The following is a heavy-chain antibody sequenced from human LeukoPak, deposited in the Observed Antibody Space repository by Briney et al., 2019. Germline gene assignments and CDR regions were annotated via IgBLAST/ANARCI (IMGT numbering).Heavy chain of an antibody. Sequence: PSETLSLTCTVPGGSISNYCWSWIRQPAGNGLEWIGRICATGSSNYNPFLKSRVTMSVDTSKKQFSLKLSSVTAADTAVYYCARDREVGRDNAISWFDPWGQGILVTVSS. CDR1: GGSISNYC. CDR2: ICATGSS. CDR3: ARDREVGRDNAISWFDP. J-gene: IGHJ5*02. D-gene: IGHD1-26*01. V-gene: IGHV4-4*07.